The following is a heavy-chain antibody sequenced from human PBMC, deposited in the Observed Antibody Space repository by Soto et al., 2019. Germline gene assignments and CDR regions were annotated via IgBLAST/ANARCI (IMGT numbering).Heavy chain of an antibody. D-gene: IGHD1-1*01. CDR3: PRDLSGGNYYYHGLDV. CDR2: ITSNSIYI. V-gene: IGHV3-21*01. Sequence: EVQLVESGGGLVKPGGSLRLSCAASGFPFSNFDMNWVRQAPGKGLEWVSSITSNSIYIYYADSVKGRFTVSRDNAKNSLYLQMDSLRAEDTAVYYCPRDLSGGNYYYHGLDVWGQGTTVTVSS. J-gene: IGHJ6*02. CDR1: GFPFSNFD.